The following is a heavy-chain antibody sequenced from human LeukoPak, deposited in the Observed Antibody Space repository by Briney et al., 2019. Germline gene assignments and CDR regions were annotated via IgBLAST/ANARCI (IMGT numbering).Heavy chain of an antibody. Sequence: GGSLRLSCAASGFTFSSYSMNWVRQAPGKGLEWVSSISSSSSYIYYADSVKGRFTTSRDNAKNSLYLQMNSLRAEDTAVYYCAGDILTGYYSSAAFDIWGQGTMVTVSS. CDR3: AGDILTGYYSSAAFDI. D-gene: IGHD3-9*01. V-gene: IGHV3-21*01. J-gene: IGHJ3*02. CDR1: GFTFSSYS. CDR2: ISSSSSYI.